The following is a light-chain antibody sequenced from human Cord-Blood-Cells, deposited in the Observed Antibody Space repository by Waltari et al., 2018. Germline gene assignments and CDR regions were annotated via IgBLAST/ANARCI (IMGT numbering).Light chain of an antibody. J-gene: IGLJ2*01. CDR1: TSDVGSYNL. V-gene: IGLV2-23*01. Sequence: QSALTQPASVSGSPGQSITISCTGTTSDVGSYNLVSWYQQHPGKAPKLMIYEGSKRPSGVSKRCSGSKSGNTASLTISWLQAEDEADYYCCSYAGSSTLVFGGGTKLTVL. CDR2: EGS. CDR3: CSYAGSSTLV.